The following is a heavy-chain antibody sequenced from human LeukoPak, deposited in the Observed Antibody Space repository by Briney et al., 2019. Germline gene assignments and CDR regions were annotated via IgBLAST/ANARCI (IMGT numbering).Heavy chain of an antibody. CDR1: GFTFSSYA. CDR3: AKGRAVEVVAAFNY. CDR2: ISGSGAST. D-gene: IGHD2-15*01. Sequence: GGSLRLSCAASGFTFSSYAMSWVRQAPGKGLEWVSAISGSGASTYYADSVKGRFTISRGNSKNTLYLQMNSLRAEDTAVYYCAKGRAVEVVAAFNYWGQGTVVTVSS. J-gene: IGHJ4*02. V-gene: IGHV3-23*01.